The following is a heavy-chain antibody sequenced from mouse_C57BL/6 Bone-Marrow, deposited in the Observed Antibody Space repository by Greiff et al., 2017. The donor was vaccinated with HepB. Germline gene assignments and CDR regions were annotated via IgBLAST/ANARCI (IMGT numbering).Heavy chain of an antibody. CDR1: GYTFTSYW. Sequence: VQLQQPGAELVKPGASVKLSCKASGYTFTSYWMHWVKQRPGQGLEWIGMIHPNSGSTNYNEKFKSKTTLTVDKSSSTAYMQLSSLTSEDSAVYYCARTLLWAMDYWGQGTSVTVSS. CDR2: IHPNSGST. J-gene: IGHJ4*01. D-gene: IGHD2-1*01. CDR3: ARTLLWAMDY. V-gene: IGHV1-64*01.